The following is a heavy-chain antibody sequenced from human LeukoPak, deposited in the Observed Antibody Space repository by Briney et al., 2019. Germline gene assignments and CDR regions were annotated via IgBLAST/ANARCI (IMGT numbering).Heavy chain of an antibody. J-gene: IGHJ5*02. D-gene: IGHD2-2*02. CDR3: ARTNCSSTSCYTPTLVDWFDP. V-gene: IGHV1-69*01. Sequence: GASVKVSCKASGGTFISYAISWVRQAPGQGGEWMGGIIPIFGTANYAQKFQGRVTITADESTSTAYMELSSLRSEDTAVYYCARTNCSSTSCYTPTLVDWFDPWGQGTLVTVSS. CDR1: GGTFISYA. CDR2: IIPIFGTA.